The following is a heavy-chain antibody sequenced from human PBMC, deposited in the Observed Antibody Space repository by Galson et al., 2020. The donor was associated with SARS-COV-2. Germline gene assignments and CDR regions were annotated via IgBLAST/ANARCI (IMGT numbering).Heavy chain of an antibody. V-gene: IGHV1-2*02. CDR3: AREPYYYDSSGYQGAFDI. Sequence: ASVKVSCKASGYTFTGYYMHWVRQAPGQGLEWMGWINPNSGGTNYAQKFKGRVTMTRDTSISTAYMELSRLRSDDTAVYYCAREPYYYDSSGYQGAFDIWGQGTMVTVSS. J-gene: IGHJ3*02. D-gene: IGHD3-22*01. CDR2: INPNSGGT. CDR1: GYTFTGYY.